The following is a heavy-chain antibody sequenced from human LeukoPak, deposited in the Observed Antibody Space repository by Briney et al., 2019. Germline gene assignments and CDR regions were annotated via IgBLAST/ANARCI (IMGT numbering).Heavy chain of an antibody. CDR2: IYYSGST. CDR1: GGSISGYY. J-gene: IGHJ4*02. Sequence: PSETLSLTCTVSGGSISGYYWSWIRQHPGKGLEWIGYIYYSGSTYYNPSLKSRVTISVDTSKNQFSLKLSSVTAADTAVYYCAREASLASYYFDYWGQGTLVTVSS. V-gene: IGHV4-31*03. CDR3: AREASLASYYFDY.